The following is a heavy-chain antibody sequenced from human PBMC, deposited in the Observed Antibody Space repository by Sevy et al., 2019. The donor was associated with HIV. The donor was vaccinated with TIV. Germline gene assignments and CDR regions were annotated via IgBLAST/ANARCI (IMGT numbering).Heavy chain of an antibody. D-gene: IGHD6-13*01. V-gene: IGHV3-7*01. Sequence: GESLKISCTASGFSFSNYAMYWVRQAPGTGLEWVANIKQDGSMKYYVNSVKGRFTISRDNAKNSVYLQMNSLRAEDTAIYYCARSIAAIGPDYWGQGTLVTVSS. J-gene: IGHJ4*02. CDR1: GFSFSNYA. CDR2: IKQDGSMK. CDR3: ARSIAAIGPDY.